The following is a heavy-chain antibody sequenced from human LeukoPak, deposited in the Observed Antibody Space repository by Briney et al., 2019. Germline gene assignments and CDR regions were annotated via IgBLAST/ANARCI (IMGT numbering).Heavy chain of an antibody. CDR3: AKTAVGSGSYSIDY. CDR1: GFTFDDYA. CDR2: ISWNSGSI. V-gene: IGHV3-9*01. D-gene: IGHD3-10*01. J-gene: IGHJ4*02. Sequence: GGSLRLSCAASGFTFDDYAMHWVRQAPGKGLEWVSGISWNSGSIGYADSVKGRFTISRDNAKNSLYLQMNSLRAEDTALYYCAKTAVGSGSYSIDYWGQGTLVTVSS.